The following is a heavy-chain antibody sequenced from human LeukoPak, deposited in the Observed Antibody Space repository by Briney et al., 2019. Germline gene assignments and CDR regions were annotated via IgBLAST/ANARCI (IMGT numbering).Heavy chain of an antibody. CDR3: ARQTGSLDY. CDR2: IYTSGST. Sequence: SETLSLTCTVSGGSISSYYWSWIRQPPGKGLEWIGYIYTSGSTNYSPSLKSRVTISVDTSKNQFSLKLSSVTAADTAVYYCARQTGSLDYWGQGTLVTVSS. V-gene: IGHV4-4*09. J-gene: IGHJ4*02. CDR1: GGSISSYY.